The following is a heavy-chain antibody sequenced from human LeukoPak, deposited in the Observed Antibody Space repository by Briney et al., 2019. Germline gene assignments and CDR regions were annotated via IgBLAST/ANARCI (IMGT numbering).Heavy chain of an antibody. CDR1: GFTFSSYA. D-gene: IGHD3-22*01. V-gene: IGHV3-23*01. J-gene: IGHJ3*02. CDR2: ISGSGGST. CDR3: AKVQYYDPMWAAFDI. Sequence: PGGSLRLSCAASGFTFSSYAMSWVRQAPGKGLEWVSAISGSGGSTYYADSVKGRFTISRDNSENTLYLQMNSLRAEDTAVYYCAKVQYYDPMWAAFDIWGQGTMVTVSS.